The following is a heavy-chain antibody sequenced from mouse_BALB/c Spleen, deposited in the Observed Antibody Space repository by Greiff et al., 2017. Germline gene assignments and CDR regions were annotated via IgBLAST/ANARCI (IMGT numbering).Heavy chain of an antibody. Sequence: EVKLMESGGDLVKPGGSLKLSCAASGFTFSSYGMSWVRQTPDKRLEWVATISSGGSYTYYPDSVKGRFTISRDNAKNTLYLQMSSLKSEDTAMYYCARHEELYDYDGYYFDYWGQGTTLIVSS. CDR1: GFTFSSYG. V-gene: IGHV5-6*01. CDR2: ISSGGSYT. CDR3: ARHEELYDYDGYYFDY. J-gene: IGHJ2*01. D-gene: IGHD2-4*01.